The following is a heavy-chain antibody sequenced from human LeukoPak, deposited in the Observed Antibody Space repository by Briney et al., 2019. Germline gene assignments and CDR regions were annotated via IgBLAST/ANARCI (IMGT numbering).Heavy chain of an antibody. J-gene: IGHJ4*02. D-gene: IGHD2-2*01. V-gene: IGHV1-18*04. CDR3: ARDGRGYCSSTSCYGPFDY. CDR2: ISAYNGNT. Sequence: GASVKVSCKASGYTFTSYGISWVRQAPGQGLEWMGWISAYNGNTNYAQKLQGRVTMTTDTSTSTAYMELGSLRSDDTAVYYCARDGRGYCSSTSCYGPFDYWGQGTLVTVSS. CDR1: GYTFTSYG.